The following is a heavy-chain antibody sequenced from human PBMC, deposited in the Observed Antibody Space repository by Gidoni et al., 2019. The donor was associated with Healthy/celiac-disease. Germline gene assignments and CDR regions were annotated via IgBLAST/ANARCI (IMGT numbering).Heavy chain of an antibody. CDR2: ISYDGSNK. CDR3: AKVPRPIAVAGTEYGLP. J-gene: IGHJ4*02. CDR1: GFTFSSYG. D-gene: IGHD6-19*01. Sequence: QVQLVESGGGVFQPGRSLRLSCAASGFTFSSYGMHWVRQAPGKGLEWVAVISYDGSNKYYADTVKGRFTISRDNSKNTLYLQMNSLRAEDTAVYYCAKVPRPIAVAGTEYGLPWGQGTLVTVSS. V-gene: IGHV3-30*18.